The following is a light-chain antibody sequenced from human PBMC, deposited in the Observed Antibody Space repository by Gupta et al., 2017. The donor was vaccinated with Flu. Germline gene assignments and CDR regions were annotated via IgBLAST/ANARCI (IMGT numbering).Light chain of an antibody. V-gene: IGLV1-51*02. CDR3: GTWDSSLSVRV. CDR1: SSNIGNNY. J-gene: IGLJ3*02. Sequence: SSSNIGNNYVSWYQHLPGTAPKLLIYENNKRPSGIPDRFSGSKSGTSATLGITELQTGDEADYYCGTWDSSLSVRVFGGGTKLTVL. CDR2: ENN.